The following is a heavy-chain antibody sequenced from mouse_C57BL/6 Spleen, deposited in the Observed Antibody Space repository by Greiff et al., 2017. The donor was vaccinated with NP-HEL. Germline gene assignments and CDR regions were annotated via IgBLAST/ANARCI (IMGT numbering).Heavy chain of an antibody. V-gene: IGHV5-4*01. CDR1: GFTFSSYA. D-gene: IGHD2-4*01. Sequence: EVQRVESGGGLVKPGGSLKLSCAASGFTFSSYAMSWVRQTPEKRLEWVATISDGGSYTYYPDNVKGRFTISRDNAKNNLYLQMSHLKSEDTAMYYCARDRAYDYDGYYFDYWGQGTTLTVSS. J-gene: IGHJ2*01. CDR2: ISDGGSYT. CDR3: ARDRAYDYDGYYFDY.